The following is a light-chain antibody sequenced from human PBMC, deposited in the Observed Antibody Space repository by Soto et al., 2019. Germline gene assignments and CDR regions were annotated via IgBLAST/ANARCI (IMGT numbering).Light chain of an antibody. J-gene: IGLJ3*02. CDR1: NSNIGSNS. CDR3: AAWDDNLRGPV. CDR2: RNN. Sequence: QSVLTQPPSASGTPGQRVTISCSGSNSNIGSNSVYWYQQLPGTAPKLLIYRNNQRPSGVPDRFSGSKSGTSASLAISGLRSEDEADYYCAAWDDNLRGPVVGGGTQLTVL. V-gene: IGLV1-47*01.